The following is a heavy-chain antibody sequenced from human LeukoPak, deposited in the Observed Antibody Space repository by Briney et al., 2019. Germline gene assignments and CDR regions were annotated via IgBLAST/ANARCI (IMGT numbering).Heavy chain of an antibody. Sequence: PGGSLRLSCAASGFTFDDYAMHWVRQAPGKGLEWVSLISGDGGSTYYADSVKGRFTISRDNSKNSLYLQMNSLRTEDTALYYCAKDRGYCSGGSCPVWLPPTYYGMDVWGQGTTVTVSS. V-gene: IGHV3-43*02. CDR3: AKDRGYCSGGSCPVWLPPTYYGMDV. CDR2: ISGDGGST. CDR1: GFTFDDYA. J-gene: IGHJ6*02. D-gene: IGHD2-15*01.